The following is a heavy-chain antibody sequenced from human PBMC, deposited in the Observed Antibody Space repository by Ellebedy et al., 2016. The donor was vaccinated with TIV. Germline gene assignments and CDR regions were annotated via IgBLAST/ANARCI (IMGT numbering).Heavy chain of an antibody. J-gene: IGHJ4*02. CDR3: ARDSWDRTVDY. D-gene: IGHD1-26*01. V-gene: IGHV3-7*01. CDR2: IGRDGSEQ. CDR1: GFTFSTFW. Sequence: GESLKISCAGSGFTFSTFWMSWVRHTPGKGLQWVTNIGRDGSEQYYVASVEGRFTVSRDNAKNSLYLQMNSLRAEDTAVYYCARDSWDRTVDYWGQGTLVTVSS.